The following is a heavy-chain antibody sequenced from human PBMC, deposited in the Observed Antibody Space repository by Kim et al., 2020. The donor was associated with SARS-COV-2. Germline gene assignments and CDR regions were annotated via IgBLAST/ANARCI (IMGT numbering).Heavy chain of an antibody. CDR1: GYTFTSYY. V-gene: IGHV1-46*01. Sequence: ASVKVSCKASGYTFTSYYMHWVRQAPGQGLEWMGIINPSGGSTSYAQKFQGRVTMTRDTSTSTVYMELSSLRSEDTAVYYCARGGRITMIVVVTAFDPWGQGTLVTVSS. D-gene: IGHD3-22*01. J-gene: IGHJ5*02. CDR2: INPSGGST. CDR3: ARGGRITMIVVVTAFDP.